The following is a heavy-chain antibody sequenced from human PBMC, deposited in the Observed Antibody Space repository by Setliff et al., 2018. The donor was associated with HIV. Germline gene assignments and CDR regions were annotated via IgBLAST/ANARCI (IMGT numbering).Heavy chain of an antibody. D-gene: IGHD1-26*01. Sequence: PSETLSLTCTVSGGSIDHYYWGWIRQPAGKGLEWIGRLYSRGSTTYNPSLRSRATMSADTSKNLFSLKLRSVTAADTAVYYCAKSPVGANGWFDSWGQGVLVTVSS. J-gene: IGHJ5*01. CDR3: AKSPVGANGWFDS. V-gene: IGHV4-4*07. CDR1: GGSIDHYY. CDR2: LYSRGST.